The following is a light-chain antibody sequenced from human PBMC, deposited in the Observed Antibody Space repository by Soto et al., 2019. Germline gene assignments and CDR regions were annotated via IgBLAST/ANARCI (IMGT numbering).Light chain of an antibody. Sequence: DIQMTQSPSAMSASVGDRVTITCRASQDISNYLAWFQQKPGKVPKRLIYGASSLQSGVPSRFSGSGSGTEFTLTISSLQPEDFATYYCLPHDSHPLTFGGGTKVEI. CDR1: QDISNY. CDR2: GAS. CDR3: LPHDSHPLT. V-gene: IGKV1-17*03. J-gene: IGKJ4*01.